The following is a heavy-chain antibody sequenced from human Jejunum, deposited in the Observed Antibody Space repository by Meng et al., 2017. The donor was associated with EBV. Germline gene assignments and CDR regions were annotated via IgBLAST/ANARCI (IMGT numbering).Heavy chain of an antibody. V-gene: IGHV3-30*18. D-gene: IGHD6-13*01. J-gene: IGHJ4*02. CDR3: AKGGSYSSSWYLDY. CDR2: ISYDASNI. Sequence: QVQIVECGGGVVQPGRSMRLSCAASGFSFSDYAMHWVRQAPGKGLEWVSVISYDASNIYYADSVKGRFTISRDNSKNTLYLQMNSLRAEDTAVYYCAKGGSYSSSWYLDYWGQGALVTVSS. CDR1: GFSFSDYA.